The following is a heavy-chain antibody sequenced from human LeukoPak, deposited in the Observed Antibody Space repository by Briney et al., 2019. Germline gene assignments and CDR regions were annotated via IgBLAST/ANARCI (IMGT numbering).Heavy chain of an antibody. CDR3: ARDGWFGEYNWFDP. CDR1: GCIFISDV. CDR2: ISSSGSTI. Sequence: GCIFISDVMRWIRQAPGKGLEWVSYISSSGSTIYNADSGKGRFTISRDNAKTSLYLQMNSLRAEDTAVYYCARDGWFGEYNWFDPWGQGTLVTVSS. D-gene: IGHD3-10*01. J-gene: IGHJ5*02. V-gene: IGHV3-11*01.